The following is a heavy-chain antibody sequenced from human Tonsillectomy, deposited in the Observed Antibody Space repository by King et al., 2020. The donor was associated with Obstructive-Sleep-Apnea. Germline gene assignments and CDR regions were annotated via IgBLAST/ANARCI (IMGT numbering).Heavy chain of an antibody. D-gene: IGHD3-22*01. V-gene: IGHV4-59*01. CDR2: IYYSGST. CDR1: GGSISSYY. CDR3: ARDPTYYYDSSGYFDY. J-gene: IGHJ4*02. Sequence: MQLQESGPGLVKPSETLSLTCTVSGGSISSYYWSWIRQPPGKGLEWIGYIYYSGSTNYNPSLKSRVTISVDTSKNQLSLKLSSVTAADTAVYYCARDPTYYYDSSGYFDYWGQGTLVTVSS.